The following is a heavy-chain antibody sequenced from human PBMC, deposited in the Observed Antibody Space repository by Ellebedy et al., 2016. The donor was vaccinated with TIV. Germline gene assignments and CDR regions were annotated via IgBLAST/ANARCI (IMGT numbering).Heavy chain of an antibody. CDR2: IVGSGGSR. D-gene: IGHD5-18*01. V-gene: IGHV3-23*01. Sequence: PGGSLRLSCAASGFTFSSYAMSWVRQAPGKGLEWVSGIVGSGGSRYADSVKGRFTISRDNSKSTLDLQMSSPRAEDTAVYYCAKDRTPGDGYWVFDFWGQGTLVTVST. J-gene: IGHJ4*02. CDR1: GFTFSSYA. CDR3: AKDRTPGDGYWVFDF.